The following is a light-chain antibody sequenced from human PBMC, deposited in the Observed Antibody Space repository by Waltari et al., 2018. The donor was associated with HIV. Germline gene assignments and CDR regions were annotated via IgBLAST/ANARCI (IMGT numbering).Light chain of an antibody. CDR1: SNDLGRYDL. Sequence: PGQSITISCTGTSNDLGRYDLVSWYQHQPGRAPKLIIYDVTKWPSGVSHRFSGSKSGATASLTISGLQAEDEADYYCCSYAGITTWVFGGGTKVTVL. CDR2: DVT. J-gene: IGLJ3*02. V-gene: IGLV2-23*02. CDR3: CSYAGITTWV.